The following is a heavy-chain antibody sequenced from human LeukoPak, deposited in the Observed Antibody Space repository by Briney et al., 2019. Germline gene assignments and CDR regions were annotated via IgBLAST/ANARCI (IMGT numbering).Heavy chain of an antibody. Sequence: GGSLRLSCAASGFTVSRYAMGWVRQAPGKGLEWVSVMSDSGGITYYADSVKGRFTTSRDNSKNTLYLQMNSLRAEDTAVYYCVKGASDGCYAPSHIWGQGTTVTVSS. CDR1: GFTVSRYA. CDR3: VKGASDGCYAPSHI. V-gene: IGHV3-23*01. J-gene: IGHJ3*02. CDR2: MSDSGGIT. D-gene: IGHD2-15*01.